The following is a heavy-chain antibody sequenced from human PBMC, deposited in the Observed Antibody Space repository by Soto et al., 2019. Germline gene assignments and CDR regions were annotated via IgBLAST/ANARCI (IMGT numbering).Heavy chain of an antibody. CDR1: GFTFSSYS. V-gene: IGHV3-48*02. CDR3: SWWLSPY. D-gene: IGHD2-8*02. CDR2: ISSSSSTI. Sequence: EVQLVESGGGLVQPGGSLRLSCAASGFTFSSYSMNWVRQAPGKGLEWVSYISSSSSTIYYADSVKGRFTISRDNAKNSLYLQMNGLRDEDAAVYYCSWWLSPYWGQGTLVTVSS. J-gene: IGHJ4*02.